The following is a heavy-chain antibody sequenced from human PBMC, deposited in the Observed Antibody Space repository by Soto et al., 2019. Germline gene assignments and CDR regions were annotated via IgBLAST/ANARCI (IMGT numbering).Heavy chain of an antibody. CDR2: ISTTNSYI. CDR3: TRDPVPDSSGYFPFDY. V-gene: IGHV3-21*01. J-gene: IGHJ4*02. CDR1: GFRFSTYS. D-gene: IGHD3-22*01. Sequence: EVQLVESGGGLVKPGGSLRLSCAASGFRFSTYSMNWVRQAPGKWLEWVASISTTNSYIYYADSVRGRFTISRDNAKNSLFLQMNSLRAEDTAVYYCTRDPVPDSSGYFPFDYWGQGTLVTVSS.